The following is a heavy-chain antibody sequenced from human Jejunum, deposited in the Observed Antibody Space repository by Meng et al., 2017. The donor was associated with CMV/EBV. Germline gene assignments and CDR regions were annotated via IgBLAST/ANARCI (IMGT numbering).Heavy chain of an antibody. V-gene: IGHV4-31*03. D-gene: IGHD3-10*01. J-gene: IGHJ1*01. CDR3: AREYGSGYPPDY. Sequence: TVSGCSISSGGYYWNWVRQHPGKGLEWIGSIYYTGGTYYNPSLKSRISMSVDTSKNQFSLKLTSVTAADTAVYYCAREYGSGYPPDYWGQGTLVTVSS. CDR1: GCSISSGGYY. CDR2: IYYTGGT.